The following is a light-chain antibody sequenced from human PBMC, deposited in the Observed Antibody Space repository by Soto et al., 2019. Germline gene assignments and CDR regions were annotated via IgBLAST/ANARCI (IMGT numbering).Light chain of an antibody. CDR1: ESVSTY. V-gene: IGKV3-11*01. Sequence: EIVFTQSPATLSLSPGERATLSCRATESVSTYLAWYPQKPGRAPRLLIYDASKRETGIPARFSGSGSGTGFTLTISSLEPEDFAVYYCQQRSKWPITFGQGTRLEIK. J-gene: IGKJ5*01. CDR2: DAS. CDR3: QQRSKWPIT.